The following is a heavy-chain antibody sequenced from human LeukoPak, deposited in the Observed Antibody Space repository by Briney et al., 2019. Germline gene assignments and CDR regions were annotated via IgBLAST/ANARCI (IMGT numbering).Heavy chain of an antibody. CDR2: IWYDGSNK. J-gene: IGHJ4*02. V-gene: IGHV3-33*01. Sequence: GALRLSCAASGFPFSSYGMHWVRQAPGKGLEWVAVIWYDGSNKYYADSVKGRFTISRDNSKNTLYLQMNSLRAEDTAVYYCARDPIAVAGMFDYWGQGTLVTVSS. D-gene: IGHD6-19*01. CDR3: ARDPIAVAGMFDY. CDR1: GFPFSSYG.